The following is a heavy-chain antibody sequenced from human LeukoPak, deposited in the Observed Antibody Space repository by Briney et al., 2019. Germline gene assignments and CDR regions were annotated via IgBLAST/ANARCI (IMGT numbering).Heavy chain of an antibody. CDR1: GYTFTSYD. CDR2: MNPNSGNT. J-gene: IGHJ3*02. D-gene: IGHD6-19*01. Sequence: ASVKVSCKASGYTFTSYDINWVRQATGQGPEWMGWMNPNSGNTGYAQKFQGRVTTTRNTSISTAYMELSSLRSEDTAVYYCARVSSGWYVAFDIWGQGTMVTVSS. CDR3: ARVSSGWYVAFDI. V-gene: IGHV1-8*01.